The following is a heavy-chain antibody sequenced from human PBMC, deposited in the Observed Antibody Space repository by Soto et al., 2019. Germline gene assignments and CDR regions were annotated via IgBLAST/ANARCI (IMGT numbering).Heavy chain of an antibody. V-gene: IGHV5-51*01. CDR3: AGPKNCSGGSCDTKYYYGMDV. J-gene: IGHJ6*02. D-gene: IGHD2-15*01. CDR1: GYSFTSYW. CDR2: IYPGDSDT. Sequence: PGESLKISCKGSGYSFTSYWIGWVRQMPGKGLEWMGIIYPGDSDTRYSPSFQGQVTISADKSISTAYLQWSSLKASDTAMYYCAGPKNCSGGSCDTKYYYGMDVWGQGTTVTVSS.